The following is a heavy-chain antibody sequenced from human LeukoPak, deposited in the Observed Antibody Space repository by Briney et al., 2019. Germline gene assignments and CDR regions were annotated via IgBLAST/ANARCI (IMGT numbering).Heavy chain of an antibody. CDR1: GGSISSGDYY. CDR3: ARWSEAAAFDY. V-gene: IGHV4-31*02. Sequence: PSETLFLTCTVSGGSISSGDYYWSWIRQPPGKGLEWIGYIYYSGSTYYNPSLKSRVTISVDTSKNQFSLKLSSVTAADTAVYYCARWSEAAAFDYWGQGTLVTVSS. D-gene: IGHD6-19*01. J-gene: IGHJ4*02. CDR2: IYYSGST.